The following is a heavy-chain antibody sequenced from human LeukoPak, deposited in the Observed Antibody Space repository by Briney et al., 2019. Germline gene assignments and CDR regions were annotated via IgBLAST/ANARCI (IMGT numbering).Heavy chain of an antibody. V-gene: IGHV3-7*01. J-gene: IGHJ6*03. CDR1: GFTFSSYW. CDR3: ARDRVGYYDSSGYYYLDV. D-gene: IGHD3-22*01. Sequence: PGGSLRLSCAASGFTFSSYWMSWVRQAPGKWLEWVANIKQDGSERYYVDSVKGRFTISRDNAKNSLYLQMSSLRAEDTAVYYCARDRVGYYDSSGYYYLDVWGQGTTVTVSS. CDR2: IKQDGSER.